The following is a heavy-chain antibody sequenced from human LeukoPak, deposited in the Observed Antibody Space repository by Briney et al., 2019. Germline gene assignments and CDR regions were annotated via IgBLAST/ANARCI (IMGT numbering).Heavy chain of an antibody. V-gene: IGHV4-34*01. D-gene: IGHD3-22*01. CDR2: INQSGST. CDR1: GGSFSGYY. CDR3: ARGGLMTYYYDSSGYDYFDY. J-gene: IGHJ4*02. Sequence: SETLSLTCAVYGGSFSGYYWGWIRQPPGKGLEWIGEINQSGSTNYNPSLKSRVTISVDTSKNQFSLKLSSVTAADTAVYYCARGGLMTYYYDSSGYDYFDYWGQGTLVTVSS.